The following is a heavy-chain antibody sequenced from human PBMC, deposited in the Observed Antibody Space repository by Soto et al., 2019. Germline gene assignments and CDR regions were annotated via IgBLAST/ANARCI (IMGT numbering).Heavy chain of an antibody. CDR2: ISSSSSYT. CDR3: ARDLSSSSTNYFDS. Sequence: LRLSCAASGFTFSDYYMSWIRQAPGKGLEWLSYISSSSSYTNYADSVKGRFTISRDNAKNSLFLQMNSLRADDTAVYYCARDLSSSSTNYFDSWGQGTLVTVSS. J-gene: IGHJ4*02. CDR1: GFTFSDYY. V-gene: IGHV3-11*06.